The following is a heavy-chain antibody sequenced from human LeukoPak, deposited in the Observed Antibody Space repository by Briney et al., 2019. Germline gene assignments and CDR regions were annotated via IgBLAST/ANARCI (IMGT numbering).Heavy chain of an antibody. Sequence: ASVKVSCTASELTFTGCAMQWLRQARGQRLEWIGWIVVGTGKKDYAQRFQERVTITTDMTTSTAYMELSSLRSEDTAVYYCAAGVGYTYGLSLGATALISDIWGQGTKVTVSA. CDR2: IVVGTGKK. CDR1: ELTFTGCA. J-gene: IGHJ3*02. V-gene: IGHV1-58*02. CDR3: AAGVGYTYGLSLGATALISDI. D-gene: IGHD5-18*01.